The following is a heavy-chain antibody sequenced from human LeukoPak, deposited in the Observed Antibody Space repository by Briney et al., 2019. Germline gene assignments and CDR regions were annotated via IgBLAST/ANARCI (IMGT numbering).Heavy chain of an antibody. J-gene: IGHJ3*01. CDR2: IYYIGIT. V-gene: IGHV4-59*01. CDR1: GGSFNAYY. CDR3: ARELRYDNSDSGAF. D-gene: IGHD1-26*01. Sequence: SETLSLTCTVSGGSFNAYYWSWIRQPPGKGLEWIGYIYYIGITNYNPSLKNRVIISVDSSKNQFSLQLSSVTAADTAVYYCARELRYDNSDSGAFWGQGTVVTVSS.